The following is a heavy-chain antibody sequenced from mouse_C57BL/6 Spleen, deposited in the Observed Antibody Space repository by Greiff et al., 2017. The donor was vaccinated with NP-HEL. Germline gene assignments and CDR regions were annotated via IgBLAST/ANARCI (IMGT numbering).Heavy chain of an antibody. J-gene: IGHJ2*01. CDR3: ARVYYGNYVTFDY. Sequence: VQLQQSGPELVKPGASVKIPCKASGYTFTDYNMDWVKQSHGKSLEWIGDINPNNGGTIYNQKFKGKATLTVDKSSSTAYMELRSLTSEDTAVYYCARVYYGNYVTFDYWGQGTTLTVSS. D-gene: IGHD2-1*01. CDR2: INPNNGGT. CDR1: GYTFTDYN. V-gene: IGHV1-18*01.